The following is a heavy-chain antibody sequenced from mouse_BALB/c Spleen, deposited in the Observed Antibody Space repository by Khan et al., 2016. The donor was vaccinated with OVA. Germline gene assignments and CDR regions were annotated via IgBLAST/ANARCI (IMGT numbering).Heavy chain of an antibody. J-gene: IGHJ2*01. D-gene: IGHD1-1*01. CDR3: ARVYGGDFDY. V-gene: IGHV3-2*02. Sequence: VQLQQSGPGLVKPSQSLSLTCTVTGYSITSDYAWNWIRQFPGNKLEWMGYISYSGNTNYNPSLRSRISITRDTSKHQFFLQLNSVTTEDTATYYCARVYGGDFDYWGQGTTLTVSS. CDR2: ISYSGNT. CDR1: GYSITSDYA.